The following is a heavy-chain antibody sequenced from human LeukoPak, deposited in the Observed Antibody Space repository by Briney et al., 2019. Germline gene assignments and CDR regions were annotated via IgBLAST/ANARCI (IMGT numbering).Heavy chain of an antibody. CDR2: INSRSNYI. Sequence: GGSLRLSCEASGFTFSNHNMNWVRQAPGEGLEWVSSINSRSNYIYYADSVKGRFTISRDNAKESLYLQMNSLRAEDTALYFCARDKVSVIPALDYWGQGTLVIVSS. D-gene: IGHD2/OR15-2a*01. CDR3: ARDKVSVIPALDY. CDR1: GFTFSNHN. J-gene: IGHJ4*02. V-gene: IGHV3-21*01.